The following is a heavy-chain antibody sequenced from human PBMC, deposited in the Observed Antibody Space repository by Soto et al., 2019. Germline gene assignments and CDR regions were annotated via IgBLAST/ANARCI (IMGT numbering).Heavy chain of an antibody. CDR2: INHSGST. Sequence: SETLSLTCAVYGGSFSGYYWSWIRQPPGKGLEWIGEINHSGSTNYNPSLKSRVTISVDTSKNQFSLKLSSVTAADTAVYYCARAPRVEFLEWLDPHYGMDVWGQGTTVTVSS. D-gene: IGHD3-3*01. CDR1: GGSFSGYY. J-gene: IGHJ6*02. CDR3: ARAPRVEFLEWLDPHYGMDV. V-gene: IGHV4-34*01.